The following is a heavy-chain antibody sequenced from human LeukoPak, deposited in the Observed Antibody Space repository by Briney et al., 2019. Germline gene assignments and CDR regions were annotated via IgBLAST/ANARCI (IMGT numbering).Heavy chain of an antibody. CDR3: ATANWNY. CDR1: GYTLTESS. Sequence: GASVKVSCKVSGYTLTESSMHWVRQAPGKGLEWMGGFGPEDGETIYAQKFQGRVTITEDTSTDTTYMEVSRLRSEDTAVYYRATANWNYWGQGTLVTVSS. J-gene: IGHJ4*02. D-gene: IGHD1-1*01. CDR2: FGPEDGET. V-gene: IGHV1-24*01.